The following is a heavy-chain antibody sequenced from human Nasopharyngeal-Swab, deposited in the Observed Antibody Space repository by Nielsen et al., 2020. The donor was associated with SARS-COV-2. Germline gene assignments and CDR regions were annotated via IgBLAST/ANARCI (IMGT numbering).Heavy chain of an antibody. CDR2: ISGSGTTI. J-gene: IGHJ4*02. Sequence: GESLKISCVASGFTFSDYYMTWIRQAPGKGLEWVSYISGSGTTIYYTDSVKGRFTISRDSAKNSLYLQMNSLRADDTAVYYCARTDPGVPSWGQGTLVTVSS. V-gene: IGHV3-11*01. CDR1: GFTFSDYY. D-gene: IGHD7-27*01. CDR3: ARTDPGVPS.